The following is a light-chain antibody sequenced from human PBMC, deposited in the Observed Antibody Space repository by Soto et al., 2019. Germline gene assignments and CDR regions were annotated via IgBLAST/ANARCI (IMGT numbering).Light chain of an antibody. V-gene: IGKV1-27*01. CDR2: GAS. Sequence: DIQLTQSPSSLSASVGDRVTFTCRASQDISHFLAWYQQRPGEVPRLLIYGASTLQSGVSSRFSGSGFGTDFTLTNASLQPEDVATYYCQKYNKDSPATFGPGTKVEIK. CDR3: QKYNKDSPAT. J-gene: IGKJ1*01. CDR1: QDISHF.